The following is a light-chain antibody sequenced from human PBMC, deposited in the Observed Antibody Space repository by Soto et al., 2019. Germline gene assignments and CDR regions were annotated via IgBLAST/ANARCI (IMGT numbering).Light chain of an antibody. V-gene: IGLV2-23*02. J-gene: IGLJ2*01. CDR1: STDVGSYTL. Sequence: QSALTQPASVSGSPGQSITISCTGTSTDVGSYTLVSWYQQRPGQAPKLMIYEVTKRPSGVSNRFSGSKSGNTAALTISGLQVEDEDDYYCCSYAGSSTYVVFGGGTKVTVL. CDR2: EVT. CDR3: CSYAGSSTYVV.